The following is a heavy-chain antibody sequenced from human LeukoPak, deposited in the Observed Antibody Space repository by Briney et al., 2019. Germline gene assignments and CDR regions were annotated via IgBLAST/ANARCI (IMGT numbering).Heavy chain of an antibody. J-gene: IGHJ5*02. CDR1: GGTFSSYA. CDR3: ARDNSYGDHNWFDH. D-gene: IGHD4-17*01. Sequence: SVKVSCKASGGTFSSYAISWVRQAPGQGLEWMGGIIPIFGKANYAQKFQGRVTITTDESTSTAYMELSSLRSEDTDVYYCARDNSYGDHNWFDHWGQGTLVTVSS. CDR2: IIPIFGKA. V-gene: IGHV1-69*05.